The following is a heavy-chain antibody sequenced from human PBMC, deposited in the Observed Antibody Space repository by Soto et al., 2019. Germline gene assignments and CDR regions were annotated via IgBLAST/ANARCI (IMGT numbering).Heavy chain of an antibody. D-gene: IGHD1-26*01. CDR1: GFTFSSYD. CDR2: IGTAGDT. V-gene: IGHV3-13*01. Sequence: GGSLRLSCAASGFTFSSYDMHWVRQATGKGLEWVSAIGTAGDTYYPGSVKGRFTISRENAKNSLYLQMNSLRAGDTAVYYCARAMGATIWGYYYYYGMDVWGQGTTVTV. CDR3: ARAMGATIWGYYYYYGMDV. J-gene: IGHJ6*02.